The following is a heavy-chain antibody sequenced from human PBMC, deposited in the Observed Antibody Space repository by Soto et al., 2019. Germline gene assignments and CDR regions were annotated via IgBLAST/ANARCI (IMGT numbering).Heavy chain of an antibody. V-gene: IGHV2-5*02. CDR3: AHRGGGIVDWYFDL. CDR2: IYCDDDT. CDR1: GFSLGTYGVG. D-gene: IGHD1-26*01. J-gene: IGHJ2*01. Sequence: QITLNESGPTLVKPTQTLTLTCTLSGFSLGTYGVGVGWIPQTPGKALEGLALIYCDDDTRYSPSLKSRLTITRDTSKRQVCLTLTNTDPVDTATYYCAHRGGGIVDWYFDLWGRGPPVIVSS.